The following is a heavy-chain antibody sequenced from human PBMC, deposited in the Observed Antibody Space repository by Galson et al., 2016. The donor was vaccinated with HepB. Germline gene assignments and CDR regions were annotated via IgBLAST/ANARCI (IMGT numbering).Heavy chain of an antibody. CDR2: ISNSACFT. CDR3: ARAVLGAEAAAGDH. CDR1: GFTFSDYY. J-gene: IGHJ4*02. D-gene: IGHD6-13*01. V-gene: IGHV3-11*05. Sequence: SLRLSCAASGFTFSDYYMSWIRQAPGKGLEWVSYISNSACFTKYADSVKGRFTISRDNAKDYLYLQMDSLRVEDTAVYFCARAVLGAEAAAGDHWGQGTLVSVSS.